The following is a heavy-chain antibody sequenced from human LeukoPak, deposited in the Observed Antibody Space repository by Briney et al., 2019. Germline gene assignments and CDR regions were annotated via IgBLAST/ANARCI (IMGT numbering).Heavy chain of an antibody. J-gene: IGHJ1*01. CDR2: IHDRGSY. D-gene: IGHD6-6*01. CDR3: ARYGLVEFRNAFQY. V-gene: IGHV4-61*01. CDR1: GASITTTNFW. Sequence: PSETLSLTCSVSGASITTTNFWWTWIRQSPGRGLEWIGYIHDRGSYKYNPALESRATLSVDTSKNQFSLKLNSVTAADTAVYYCARYGLVEFRNAFQYWGQGILVSVSS.